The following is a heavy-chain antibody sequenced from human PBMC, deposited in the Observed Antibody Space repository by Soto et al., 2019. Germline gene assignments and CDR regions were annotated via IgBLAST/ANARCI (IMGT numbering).Heavy chain of an antibody. D-gene: IGHD3-10*01. CDR2: IHYDGSNT. Sequence: PGGSLRLSCEASGFTFKNHWIHWVRQAPWKGPVWVSRIHYDGSNTRYADSVNGRFTISRDSAKNTLYLHLSSLKVDDTAVYYCAADSYNFSSGSARRGHWYFELWGRGTLIAICS. V-gene: IGHV3-74*01. CDR3: AADSYNFSSGSARRGHWYFEL. CDR1: GFTFKNHW. J-gene: IGHJ2*01.